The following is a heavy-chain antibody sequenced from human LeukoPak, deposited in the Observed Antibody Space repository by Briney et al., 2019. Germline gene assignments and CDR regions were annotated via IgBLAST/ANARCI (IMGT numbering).Heavy chain of an antibody. V-gene: IGHV3-74*01. Sequence: PGGSLRLSCAASGFTFSYFWMHWVRQAPGKGLVWVSRINSDGSTIDYADAVKGRFTISRDNAKNTLYLQINSLRAEDTAVYYCARVTRGGYDGYFDYWGQGTLVTVSS. J-gene: IGHJ4*02. CDR2: INSDGSTI. CDR3: ARVTRGGYDGYFDY. D-gene: IGHD5-12*01. CDR1: GFTFSYFW.